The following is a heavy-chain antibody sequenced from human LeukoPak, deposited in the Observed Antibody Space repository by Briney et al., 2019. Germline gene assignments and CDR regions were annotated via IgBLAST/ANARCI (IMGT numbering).Heavy chain of an antibody. Sequence: GGSLRLSCAASGFTFSDYSMNCVRQAPGKGLEWVSSISSRRTYIYYTDSVKGRFTISRDNGKNSLYLQMNSLRAEDTAVYYCARWTGTGASEYWGQGTLVTVSS. V-gene: IGHV3-21*01. CDR3: ARWTGTGASEY. CDR1: GFTFSDYS. CDR2: ISSRRTYI. J-gene: IGHJ4*02. D-gene: IGHD3/OR15-3a*01.